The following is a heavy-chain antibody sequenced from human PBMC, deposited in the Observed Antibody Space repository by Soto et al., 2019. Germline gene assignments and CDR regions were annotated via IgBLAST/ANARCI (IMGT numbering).Heavy chain of an antibody. CDR2: VYWTGST. V-gene: IGHV4-39*01. CDR3: HRSHSNYGLLLDH. J-gene: IGHJ4*02. Sequence: SETLSLTCSVSGDSITTNGYYWGWIRQPPGKGLQWIGNVYWTGSTFSHPSLTSRVFISVDTSKNEFSLRLTSVTAADKAVYYRHRSHSNYGLLLDHWGPGTLVTVSS. CDR1: GDSITTNGYY. D-gene: IGHD3-10*01.